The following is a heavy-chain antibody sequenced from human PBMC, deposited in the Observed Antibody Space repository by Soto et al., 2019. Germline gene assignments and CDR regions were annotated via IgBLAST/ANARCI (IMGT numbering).Heavy chain of an antibody. Sequence: SETLSLTCTVSGGSISSSSYYWGWIRQPPGKGLEWIGSIYYSGSTYYNPSLKSRVTISVDTSKNQFSLKLSSVTAADTAVYYCARLSPRQVAAYWGQGTLVTVSS. CDR3: ARLSPRQVAAY. J-gene: IGHJ4*02. V-gene: IGHV4-39*01. CDR1: GGSISSSSYY. CDR2: IYYSGST. D-gene: IGHD6-25*01.